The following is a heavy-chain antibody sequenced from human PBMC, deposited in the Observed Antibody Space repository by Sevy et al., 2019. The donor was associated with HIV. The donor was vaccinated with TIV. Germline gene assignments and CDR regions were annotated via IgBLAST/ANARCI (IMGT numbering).Heavy chain of an antibody. D-gene: IGHD2-15*01. V-gene: IGHV3-21*01. CDR2: ISSSSTYI. CDR3: VRDLVIPATTDYFYYGMDV. J-gene: IGHJ6*02. Sequence: GSLRLSCAASGFTIRTYNMNWVRQAPGKGLEWVSSISSSSTYIYYADSVKGRFTISRDNAKNSLYLQMSSLRAEDTAVYYCVRDLVIPATTDYFYYGMDVWGQGTTVTVSS. CDR1: GFTIRTYN.